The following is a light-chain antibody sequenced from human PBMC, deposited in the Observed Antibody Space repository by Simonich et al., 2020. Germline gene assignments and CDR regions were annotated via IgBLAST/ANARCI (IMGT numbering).Light chain of an antibody. V-gene: IGKV2D-29*02. CDR3: MQSIQLPRT. J-gene: IGKJ2*01. CDR1: QSLLHRDGKTY. Sequence: DIVMTQTPLSLSVTPGQPASISCKSSQSLLHRDGKTYLYWYLQKPGQSPQLLIYEGSNRFSGVPDRFSGSGSGTDFTLKISRVEAEDVGVYYCMQSIQLPRTFGQGTKLEIK. CDR2: EGS.